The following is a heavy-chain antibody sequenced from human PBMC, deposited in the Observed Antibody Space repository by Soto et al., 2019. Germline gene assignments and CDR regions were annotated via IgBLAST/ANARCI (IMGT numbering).Heavy chain of an antibody. V-gene: IGHV4-39*01. J-gene: IGHJ5*02. D-gene: IGHD6-13*01. CDR2: IYYCGLT. Sequence: AENLSVTCTVFGGSISSSSYYWGLILKPPRKGLEWIGSIYYCGLTDYNPFIKIRVTISVDTSKHHFYINLTSVTAADTAVYYRARQDKYSSSGGAFDPWAQGTLVTVSS. CDR1: GGSISSSSYY. CDR3: ARQDKYSSSGGAFDP.